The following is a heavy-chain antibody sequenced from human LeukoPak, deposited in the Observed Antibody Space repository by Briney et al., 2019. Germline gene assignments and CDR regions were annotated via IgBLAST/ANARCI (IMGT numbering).Heavy chain of an antibody. CDR3: AGSSSWYRQGDY. Sequence: QTGGSLRLSCAASGFTFSSYVMSWVRQAPGKGLEWVSTISGSGGSSYYADSVKGRFTISRDSSKNTLYLQMNSLRARDTAVYYCAGSSSWYRQGDYWGQGTLVTVSS. CDR1: GFTFSSYV. D-gene: IGHD6-13*01. V-gene: IGHV3-23*01. CDR2: ISGSGGSS. J-gene: IGHJ4*02.